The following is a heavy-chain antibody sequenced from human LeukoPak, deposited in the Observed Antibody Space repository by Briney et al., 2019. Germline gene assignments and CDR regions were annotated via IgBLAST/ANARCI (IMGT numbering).Heavy chain of an antibody. CDR2: ISSSGSTI. CDR1: GFTFSSYE. D-gene: IGHD1-1*01. V-gene: IGHV3-48*03. Sequence: GGSLRLSCAASGFTFSSYEMNWVRQAPGKGLEWASYISSSGSTIYYADSVKGRFTISRDNAKNSLYLEMDSLRAEDTAVYYCARALNLLDPVTLDNWGQGTLVTVSS. J-gene: IGHJ4*02. CDR3: ARALNLLDPVTLDN.